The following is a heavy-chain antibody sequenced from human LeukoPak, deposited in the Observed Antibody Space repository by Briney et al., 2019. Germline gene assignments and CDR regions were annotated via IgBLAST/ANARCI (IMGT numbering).Heavy chain of an antibody. CDR3: ARAGNWNDGDAFDI. D-gene: IGHD1-20*01. J-gene: IGHJ3*02. CDR2: IYYSGST. V-gene: IGHV4-30-4*08. Sequence: KPSQTLSLTCTVSGGSISSGDYYWSWIRQPPGKGLEWIGYIYYSGSTYYNPSPKSRVTISVATSKNQFSLKLSSVTAADTAVYYFARAGNWNDGDAFDIWGQGTMVTVSS. CDR1: GGSISSGDYY.